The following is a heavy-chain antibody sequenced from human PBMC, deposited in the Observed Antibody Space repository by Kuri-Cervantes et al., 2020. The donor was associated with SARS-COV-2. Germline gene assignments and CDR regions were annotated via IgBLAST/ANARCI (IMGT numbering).Heavy chain of an antibody. J-gene: IGHJ5*02. V-gene: IGHV1-46*01. D-gene: IGHD3-3*01. CDR2: INPSGGST. CDR1: GYTFTSYY. Sequence: ASVKVSCKASGYTFTSYYMHWVRQAPGQGLEWMGMINPSGGSTSYAQKFQGRVTMTRDTSTSTVYMGLSSLRSEDTAVYYCARDRGYYDFWSGYYDVWFDPWGQGTLVTVSS. CDR3: ARDRGYYDFWSGYYDVWFDP.